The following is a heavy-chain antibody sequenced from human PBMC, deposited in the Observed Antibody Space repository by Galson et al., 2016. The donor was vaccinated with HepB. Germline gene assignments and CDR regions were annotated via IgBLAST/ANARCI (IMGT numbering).Heavy chain of an antibody. V-gene: IGHV1-24*01. CDR2: FDPEDGET. CDR3: ARHTRRLLRFEF. Sequence: SVKVSCKVSGYTLTDLSMHWVRQAPGKGLEWMGRFDPEDGETIYAQKFQGRVTMTEDTSTDTSYMELSSLTSDDTAVYYCARHTRRLLRFEFWGQGTLVTVSS. CDR1: GYTLTDLS. J-gene: IGHJ4*02. D-gene: IGHD3-10*01.